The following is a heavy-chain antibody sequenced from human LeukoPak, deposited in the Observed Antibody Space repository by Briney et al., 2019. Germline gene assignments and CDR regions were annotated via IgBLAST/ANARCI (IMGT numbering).Heavy chain of an antibody. V-gene: IGHV5-51*01. J-gene: IGHJ4*01. CDR2: IYPGDSDT. CDR1: GYSFTSYY. D-gene: IGHD4-11*01. CDR3: ARAPTSVSNPYYFDA. Sequence: KVSCKASGYSFTSYYIHWVRQVPGKGLEYMGIIYPGDSDTRYSPSFRGQVTISADRSISTAYLQWSTLKASDTAIYFCARAPTSVSNPYYFDAWGHGTLVTVSS.